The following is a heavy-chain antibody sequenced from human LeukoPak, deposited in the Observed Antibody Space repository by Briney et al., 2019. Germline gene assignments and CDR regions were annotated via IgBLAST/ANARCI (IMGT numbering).Heavy chain of an antibody. CDR1: GLTFSSYG. CDR3: ASSIVADGTSPFDY. Sequence: GGSLRLSCAASGLTFSSYGMHWVRQAPGKGLEWLAVISYDGSKKNYRDSVKGRFTISRDSSKNTLYLQMNSLRAEDTAVYYCASSIVADGTSPFDYWGQGTLVTVSS. V-gene: IGHV3-30*03. J-gene: IGHJ4*02. CDR2: ISYDGSKK. D-gene: IGHD6-13*01.